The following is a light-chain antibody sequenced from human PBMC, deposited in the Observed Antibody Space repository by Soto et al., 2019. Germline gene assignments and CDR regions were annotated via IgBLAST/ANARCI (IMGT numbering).Light chain of an antibody. CDR3: QQRSNWPPEVT. Sequence: EIVLTQSPDTLSLSPGERATLSCRASQSVSSSLAWYQQKPGQAPRLLIYDASNRATGIPARFRGSGSGTDFTLPISSLEPEDFAVYYCQQRSNWPPEVTFGPGTKVDIK. CDR2: DAS. V-gene: IGKV3-11*01. CDR1: QSVSSS. J-gene: IGKJ3*01.